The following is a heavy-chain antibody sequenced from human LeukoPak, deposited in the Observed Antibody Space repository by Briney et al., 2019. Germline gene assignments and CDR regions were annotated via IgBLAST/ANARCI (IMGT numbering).Heavy chain of an antibody. Sequence: PGGPLRLSCAASGFTFSSFGMHWVRQAPGKGLEGVACIRYDGSNKYYADSVKGRFTISRDNSKNTLYLQLNSLRAEDTAVYYCAKDRGYGDYPYYYYGMDVWGQGTTVTVSS. CDR2: IRYDGSNK. J-gene: IGHJ6*02. CDR3: AKDRGYGDYPYYYYGMDV. V-gene: IGHV3-30*02. D-gene: IGHD4-17*01. CDR1: GFTFSSFG.